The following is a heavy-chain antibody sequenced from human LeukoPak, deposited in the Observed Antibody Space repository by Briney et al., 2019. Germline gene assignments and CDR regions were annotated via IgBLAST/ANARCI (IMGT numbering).Heavy chain of an antibody. D-gene: IGHD6-13*01. Sequence: GASVKLSCKASGYTFTSYDINWVRQATGQGLEWVGWMNPNSGNTGYAQKFQGRVTMTRNTSISTAYMELSSLRSEDTAVYYCARVLQPPYNWFDPWGQGTLVTVSS. J-gene: IGHJ5*02. CDR2: MNPNSGNT. CDR1: GYTFTSYD. V-gene: IGHV1-8*01. CDR3: ARVLQPPYNWFDP.